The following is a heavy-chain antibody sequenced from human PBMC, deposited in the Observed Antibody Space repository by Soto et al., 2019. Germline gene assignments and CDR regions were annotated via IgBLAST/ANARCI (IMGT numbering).Heavy chain of an antibody. J-gene: IGHJ3*02. V-gene: IGHV1-46*01. D-gene: IGHD3-22*01. CDR2: INPSGGST. CDR3: AKVLAPLYYYDSSGHDAFDI. Sequence: ASVKVSCKASGYTFTSYYMHWVRQAPGQGLEWMGIINPSGGSTSYAQKFQGRVTMTRDTSTSTVYMELSSLRSEDTAVYYCAKVLAPLYYYDSSGHDAFDIWGQGTMVTVSS. CDR1: GYTFTSYY.